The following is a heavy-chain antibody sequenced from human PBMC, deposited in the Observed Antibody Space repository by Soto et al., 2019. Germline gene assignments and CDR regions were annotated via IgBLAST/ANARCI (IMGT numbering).Heavy chain of an antibody. CDR3: ARSPSWETTVTPFYFDY. Sequence: QVQLVQSGAEVKKPGASVKVSCKASRYTFISYDINWVRQATGQGLEWMGWMNPKSANTSYAQNFQGRVTMTRNTSIGTAYMELRSLRSEDTAVYYCARSPSWETTVTPFYFDYWGQGTLVTVSS. CDR1: RYTFISYD. D-gene: IGHD4-4*01. J-gene: IGHJ4*02. CDR2: MNPKSANT. V-gene: IGHV1-8*01.